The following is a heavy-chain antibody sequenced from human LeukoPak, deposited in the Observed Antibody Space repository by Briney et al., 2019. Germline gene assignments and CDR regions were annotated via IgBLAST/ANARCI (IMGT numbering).Heavy chain of an antibody. V-gene: IGHV4-34*01. CDR3: ARGPPVLLWFGELSFDY. Sequence: SETLSLTCAVYGGSFSGYYWSWIRQPPGKGLEWIGEINHSGSTNYNPSLKSRVTISVDTSKNQFSLKLSSVTAADTAVYYCARGPPVLLWFGELSFDYWGQGTLVTVSS. CDR2: INHSGST. D-gene: IGHD3-10*01. CDR1: GGSFSGYY. J-gene: IGHJ4*02.